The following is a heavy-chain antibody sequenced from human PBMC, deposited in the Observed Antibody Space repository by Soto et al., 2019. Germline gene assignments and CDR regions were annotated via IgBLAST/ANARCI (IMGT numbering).Heavy chain of an antibody. CDR2: IIPIFGTA. CDR3: ARGGYSGYSTAPVDY. D-gene: IGHD5-12*01. Sequence: SVKVSCKASGGTFSSYAISWVRQAPGQGLEWMGGIIPIFGTANYAQKFQGRVTITADESTSTAYMELSSLRSEDTAVYYCARGGYSGYSTAPVDYWGQGTLVTVSS. CDR1: GGTFSSYA. V-gene: IGHV1-69*13. J-gene: IGHJ4*02.